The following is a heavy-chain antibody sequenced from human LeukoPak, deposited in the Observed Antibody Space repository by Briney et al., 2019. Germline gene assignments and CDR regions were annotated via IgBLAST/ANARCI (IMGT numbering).Heavy chain of an antibody. CDR2: IYYSGST. V-gene: IGHV4-59*01. CDR1: GGSISSYY. CDR3: ARAPYCSGGSCYSGAFDI. J-gene: IGHJ3*02. D-gene: IGHD2-15*01. Sequence: SETLSLTCTVSGGSISSYYWSRIRQPPGKGLEWIGYIYYSGSTNYNPSLKSRVTISADTSKNQFSLKLSSVTAADTAVYYCARAPYCSGGSCYSGAFDIWGQGTMVTVSS.